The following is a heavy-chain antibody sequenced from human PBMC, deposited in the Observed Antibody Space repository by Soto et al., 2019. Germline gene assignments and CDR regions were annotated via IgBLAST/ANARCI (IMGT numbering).Heavy chain of an antibody. CDR1: GFTFDDYT. CDR3: AKDMASGSYRGRVNYFDY. V-gene: IGHV3-43*01. Sequence: EVQLVESGGVVVQPGGSLRLSCAASGFTFDDYTMHWVRQAPGKGLEWVSLISWDGGSTYYADSAKGRFTISRDNSKNSLYLQMNSLRTEDTALYYCAKDMASGSYRGRVNYFDYWGQGTLVTVSS. J-gene: IGHJ4*02. D-gene: IGHD1-26*01. CDR2: ISWDGGST.